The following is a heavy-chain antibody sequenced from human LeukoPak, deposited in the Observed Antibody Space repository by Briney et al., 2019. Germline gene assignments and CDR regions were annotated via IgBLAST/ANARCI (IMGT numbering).Heavy chain of an antibody. D-gene: IGHD6-6*01. V-gene: IGHV4-59*01. J-gene: IGHJ6*02. Sequence: SETLSLTCTVSGGSISSYYWSWIRQPPGKGLEWTGYIYYSGSTNYNPSLKSRVTISVDTSKNQFSLKLSSVTAADTAVYYCARDRRLAARPGYYYGMDVWGQGTTVTVSS. CDR1: GGSISSYY. CDR2: IYYSGST. CDR3: ARDRRLAARPGYYYGMDV.